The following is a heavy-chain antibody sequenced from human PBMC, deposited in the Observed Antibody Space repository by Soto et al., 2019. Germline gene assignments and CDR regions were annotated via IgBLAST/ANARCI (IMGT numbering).Heavy chain of an antibody. D-gene: IGHD6-13*01. Sequence: QVHLVQSGAEVKKPGASVKVSCTASGYIFINYYIHRVRQAPGQGLEWIGIINPNGGSTNYSQKFRGRVTMARDTSTSTVYMDLSSRRSDDTAVYYCARDLAAADYWGQGTLVTVSS. CDR2: INPNGGST. J-gene: IGHJ4*02. CDR1: GYIFINYY. CDR3: ARDLAAADY. V-gene: IGHV1-46*01.